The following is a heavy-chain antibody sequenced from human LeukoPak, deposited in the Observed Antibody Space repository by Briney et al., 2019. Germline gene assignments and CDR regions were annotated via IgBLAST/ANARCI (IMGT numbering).Heavy chain of an antibody. V-gene: IGHV4-38-2*01. CDR1: GYSISSGYY. D-gene: IGHD3-22*01. Sequence: SETLSLTCAVSGYSISSGYYWGWIRQPPGKGLNGFGRLAQSGGTFYSPSLKSQVNVSVDTSKNQFSLKLSSVTAADTAVYYCARHPDSSGYYIGYWGQGTLVTVSS. J-gene: IGHJ4*02. CDR3: ARHPDSSGYYIGY. CDR2: LAQSGGT.